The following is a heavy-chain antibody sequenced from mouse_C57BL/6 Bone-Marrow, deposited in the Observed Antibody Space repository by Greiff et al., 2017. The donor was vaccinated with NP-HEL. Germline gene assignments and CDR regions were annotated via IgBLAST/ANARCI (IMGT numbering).Heavy chain of an antibody. CDR3: ARSTVAGDYYAMDY. Sequence: QVTLKVSGPGILQSSQTLSLTCSFSGFSLSTSGMGVSWIRQPPGKGLEWLAHIYWDDDQRYNPFLKSRLIISKDTSRNQVFLQITSVDTADTATYCCARSTVAGDYYAMDYWGQGTSVTVSS. D-gene: IGHD1-1*01. J-gene: IGHJ4*01. V-gene: IGHV8-12*01. CDR1: GFSLSTSGMG. CDR2: IYWDDDQ.